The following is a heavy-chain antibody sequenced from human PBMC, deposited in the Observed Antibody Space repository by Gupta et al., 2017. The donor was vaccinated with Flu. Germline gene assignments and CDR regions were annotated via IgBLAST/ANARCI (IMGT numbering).Heavy chain of an antibody. CDR1: GFTFST. J-gene: IGHJ4*02. CDR3: ASDDQSKSGN. CDR2: ILNEGGNA. V-gene: IGHV3-30*04. D-gene: IGHD2-2*01. Sequence: QAQLVESGGGVVQPGGSLRLSCAASGFTFSTMHWVRQAPGRGLEWVAVILNEGGNAYYTDSVRGRFIISRDRSKSTLFLQMNSLRADDTAVYYCASDDQSKSGNWGQGTLVTVSS.